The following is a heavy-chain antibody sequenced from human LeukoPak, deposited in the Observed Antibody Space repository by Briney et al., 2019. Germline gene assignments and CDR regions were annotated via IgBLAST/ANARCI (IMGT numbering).Heavy chain of an antibody. CDR3: AQDVPIERVPGVGPGS. Sequence: GGSLRLSCAASGFSFSDYGTHWVRQAPGKRLEWVTFIQYDGSVIFYADSVKGRFTISRDNSKNTVYLQMSSLTTEDTAVYFCAQDVPIERVPGVGPGSWGQGTLVTVSS. D-gene: IGHD2-8*01. CDR1: GFSFSDYG. CDR2: IQYDGSVI. J-gene: IGHJ5*02. V-gene: IGHV3-30*02.